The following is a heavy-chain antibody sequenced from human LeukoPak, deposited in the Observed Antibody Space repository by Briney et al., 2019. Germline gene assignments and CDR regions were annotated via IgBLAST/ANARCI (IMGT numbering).Heavy chain of an antibody. J-gene: IGHJ4*02. CDR2: ISGSGGST. CDR1: GFTFSSYG. CDR3: AKDLLEQQLVCDY. Sequence: GGSLRLSCAASGFTFSSYGMSWVRQAPGKGLEWVSAISGSGGSTYYADSVKGRFTISRDNSKNTLYLQMNSLRAEDTVVYYCAKDLLEQQLVCDYWGQGTLVTVSS. D-gene: IGHD6-13*01. V-gene: IGHV3-23*01.